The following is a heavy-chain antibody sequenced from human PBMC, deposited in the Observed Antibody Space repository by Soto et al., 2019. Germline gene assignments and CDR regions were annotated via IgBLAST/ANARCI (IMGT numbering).Heavy chain of an antibody. CDR2: IYYSGST. J-gene: IGHJ3*02. CDR3: ARRYGGAFDI. V-gene: IGHV4-59*08. CDR1: GGSISSYY. Sequence: SETLALTCTVSGGSISSYYWSWIRQPPGKGLEWIGYIYYSGSTNYNPSLKSRVTISVDTSKNQFSLKLSSVTAADTAVYYCARRYGGAFDIWGQGTRVTFSS. D-gene: IGHD3-10*01.